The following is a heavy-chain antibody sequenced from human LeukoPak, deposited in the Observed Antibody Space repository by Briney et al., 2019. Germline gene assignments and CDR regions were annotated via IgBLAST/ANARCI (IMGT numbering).Heavy chain of an antibody. CDR3: ARAPHCSGGSCPSGYFDY. V-gene: IGHV3-48*03. J-gene: IGHJ4*02. CDR2: ISSSGSTI. D-gene: IGHD2-15*01. CDR1: GFTFSSYE. Sequence: GGSLRLSCAASGFTFSSYEMNWVRQAPGKGLEWVSDISSSGSTIYYADSVKGRFTISRDNAKNSLYLQMNSLRAEDTAVDYCARAPHCSGGSCPSGYFDYWGQGTLVTVSS.